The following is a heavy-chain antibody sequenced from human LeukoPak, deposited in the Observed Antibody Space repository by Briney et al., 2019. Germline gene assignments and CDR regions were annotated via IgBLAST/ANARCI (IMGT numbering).Heavy chain of an antibody. Sequence: SETLSLTCTVSDGSIRSYYWSWIRQSPGKRLEWIGYIYYTGSTEYNPSLKSRVTISIDTSKNQFSLKLSSVTAADTAVYYCAREVGGSYYGYWGQGTLVTVSS. J-gene: IGHJ4*02. CDR1: DGSIRSYY. V-gene: IGHV4-59*01. CDR3: AREVGGSYYGY. D-gene: IGHD3-16*01. CDR2: IYYTGST.